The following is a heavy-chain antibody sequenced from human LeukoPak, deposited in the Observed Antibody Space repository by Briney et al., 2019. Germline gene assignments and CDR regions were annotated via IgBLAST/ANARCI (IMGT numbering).Heavy chain of an antibody. CDR3: ARVGHYSNWGTQWFDP. Sequence: SETLSLTCTVSGASISSSIYYWSWIRQPPGKGLEWIGTAYYTGGTYYNPSLNHRVTISVDTSKNQFSLKLTSVTAADTAVYFCARVGHYSNWGTQWFDPWGRGTLVTVSS. J-gene: IGHJ5*02. D-gene: IGHD7-27*01. CDR2: AYYTGGT. CDR1: GASISSSIYY. V-gene: IGHV4-39*07.